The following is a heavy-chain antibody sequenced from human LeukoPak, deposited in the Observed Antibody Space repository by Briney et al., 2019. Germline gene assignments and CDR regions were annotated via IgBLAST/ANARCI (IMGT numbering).Heavy chain of an antibody. J-gene: IGHJ4*02. CDR3: AREVVSSPSYFDS. V-gene: IGHV3-53*01. Sequence: PGGSLRLSCAASGFSVSNSYMYWVRQAPGKGLEWVSFFYKGDSTYYAGSVRGRFTISRDKNTLYLLMNSLIPEDTAVYYCAREVVSSPSYFDSWGQGTWSPSPQ. CDR2: FYKGDST. CDR1: GFSVSNSY. D-gene: IGHD2-15*01.